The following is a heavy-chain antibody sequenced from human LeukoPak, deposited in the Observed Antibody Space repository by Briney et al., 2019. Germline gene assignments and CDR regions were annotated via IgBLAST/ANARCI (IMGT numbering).Heavy chain of an antibody. V-gene: IGHV4-34*01. CDR1: GGSFSGYY. CDR3: ARGRYSYGGLDY. J-gene: IGHJ4*02. D-gene: IGHD5-18*01. CDR2: INHSGST. Sequence: PSETLSLTCAVYGGSFSGYYWSWIRQPPGKGLEWIGEINHSGSTNYNPSLKSRVTISVDTSKNQFSLKLSSVTAADTAVYYCARGRYSYGGLDYWGQGTLVTVSS.